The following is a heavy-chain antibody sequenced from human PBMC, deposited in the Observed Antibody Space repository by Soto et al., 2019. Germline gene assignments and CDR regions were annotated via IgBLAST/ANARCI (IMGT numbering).Heavy chain of an antibody. CDR2: IDWDDDK. V-gene: IGHV2-70*11. J-gene: IGHJ4*02. CDR1: GFSLSTSGMC. CDR3: ARIRHPRHYFDY. Sequence: GSGPTLVNPTQTLTLTCTFSGFSLSTSGMCVSWIRQPPGKALEWLARIDWDDDKYYSTSLKTRLTISKDTSKNQVVLTMTNMDPVDTATYYCARIRHPRHYFDYWGQGTLVTVSS.